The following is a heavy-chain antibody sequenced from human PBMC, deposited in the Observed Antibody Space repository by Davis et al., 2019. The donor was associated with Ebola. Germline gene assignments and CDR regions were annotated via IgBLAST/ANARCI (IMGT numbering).Heavy chain of an antibody. Sequence: ASVKVSCKASGGTFSSYAISWVRQAPGQGLEWMGWINPNTGGTHFAQKFQARVTMTRDTSISTVYIELSSLRSEDTAVYYCAKDRYYDNSPLYFESETWGQGTLVTVSS. CDR3: AKDRYYDNSPLYFESET. CDR2: INPNTGGT. V-gene: IGHV1-2*02. CDR1: GGTFSSYA. D-gene: IGHD3-22*01. J-gene: IGHJ4*02.